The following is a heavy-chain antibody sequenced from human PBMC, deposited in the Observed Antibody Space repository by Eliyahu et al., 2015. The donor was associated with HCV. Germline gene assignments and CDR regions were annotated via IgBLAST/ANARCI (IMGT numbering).Heavy chain of an antibody. CDR1: GAXTTXSY. V-gene: IGHV4-59*01. D-gene: IGHD6-19*01. J-gene: IGHJ5*02. Sequence: QVQLQESGPGLVKPSXTLSLTCTVPGAXTTXSYWSWIRQPPGKGLEWIGYIHYSGSTNYNPSLKSRVTISIDTSKNQFSLNLTSVTAADTAMYYCASGGGGIAVTGTGGWFDPWGQGTLVTVSS. CDR2: IHYSGST. CDR3: ASGGGGIAVTGTGGWFDP.